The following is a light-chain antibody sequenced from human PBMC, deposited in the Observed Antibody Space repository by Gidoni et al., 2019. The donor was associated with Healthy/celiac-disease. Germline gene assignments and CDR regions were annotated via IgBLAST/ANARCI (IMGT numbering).Light chain of an antibody. J-gene: IGKJ1*01. CDR2: LGS. Sequence: DIVMTQAPISLPVTPGEPASISCRSSQSLLHSKGYNYLDWYLQKPGQSPQLLIFLGSNPASGVPDRFSGSGSGTDFTLKISRVEADDVGVYYCMQALQTWTFGQGTKVEIK. CDR1: QSLLHSKGYNY. CDR3: MQALQTWT. V-gene: IGKV2-28*01.